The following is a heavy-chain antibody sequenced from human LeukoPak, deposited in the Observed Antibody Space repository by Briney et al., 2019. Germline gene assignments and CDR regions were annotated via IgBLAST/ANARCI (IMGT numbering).Heavy chain of an antibody. CDR3: ASLPGAHYFDY. CDR1: GYSISSGYY. CDR2: IYHSGST. Sequence: PSETLSLTCAVSGYSISSGYYWGWIRQPPGKGLEWIGSIYHSGSTYYNPSLKSRVTISVDTSKNQFSLKLSSVTAADTAVYYCASLPGAHYFDYWGQGTLVTVSS. V-gene: IGHV4-38-2*01. D-gene: IGHD7-27*01. J-gene: IGHJ4*02.